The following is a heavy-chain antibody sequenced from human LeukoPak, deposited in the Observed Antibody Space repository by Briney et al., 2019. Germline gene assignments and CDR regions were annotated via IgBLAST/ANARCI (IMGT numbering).Heavy chain of an antibody. V-gene: IGHV1-46*01. CDR2: INPSGGST. CDR1: GYTFTSYY. Sequence: GASVKVSCKASGYTFTSYYMHWVRQAPGQGLEWMGIINPSGGSTSYAQKFQGRVTMTRDTSTSTVYMELSSRRSEDTAVYYCARDLPREDTVDYWGQGTLVTVSS. J-gene: IGHJ4*02. CDR3: ARDLPREDTVDY.